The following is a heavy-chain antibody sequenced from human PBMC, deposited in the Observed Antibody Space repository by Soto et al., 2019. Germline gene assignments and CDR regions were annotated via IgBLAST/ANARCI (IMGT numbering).Heavy chain of an antibody. D-gene: IGHD2-15*01. CDR2: ISGSGGSA. CDR3: ARGYRWVVGGEFDY. J-gene: IGHJ4*02. V-gene: IGHV3-23*01. CDR1: GFTFSSCA. Sequence: EVQLLESGGGLVQAGGSLRLSCAASGFTFSSCAMSWVRQAPGKGLEWVSSISGSGGSAYDADSVQGRFIISRDDSKNTLYLQMNSLRAEDTAVYYCARGYRWVVGGEFDYWGQGTLVIVSS.